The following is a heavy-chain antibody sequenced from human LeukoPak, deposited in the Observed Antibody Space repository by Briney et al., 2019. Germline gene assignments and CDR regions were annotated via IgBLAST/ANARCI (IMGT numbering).Heavy chain of an antibody. CDR3: ARVSRGTIHWYYYYYMDV. CDR2: INPSGGST. Sequence: GASVKVSCKASGYTFTSYYMHWVRQAPGQGLEWMGIINPSGGSTSYAQKFQGRVTMTRDMSTSTVYMELSSLRSEDTAVYYCARVSRGTIHWYYYYYMDVWGKGTTVTISS. V-gene: IGHV1-46*01. J-gene: IGHJ6*03. D-gene: IGHD2-15*01. CDR1: GYTFTSYY.